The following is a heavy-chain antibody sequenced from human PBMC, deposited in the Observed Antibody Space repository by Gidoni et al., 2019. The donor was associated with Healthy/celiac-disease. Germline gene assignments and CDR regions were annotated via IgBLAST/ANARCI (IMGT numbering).Heavy chain of an antibody. CDR2: YWNDDK. J-gene: IGHJ5*02. D-gene: IGHD3-10*01. V-gene: IGHV2-5*01. CDR3: AHSNRAPMAGKPGSNWFDP. Sequence: YWNDDKRYSPSLKSRLTITKDTSKNQVVLTMTNMDPVDTATYYCAHSNRAPMAGKPGSNWFDPWGQGTLVTVSS.